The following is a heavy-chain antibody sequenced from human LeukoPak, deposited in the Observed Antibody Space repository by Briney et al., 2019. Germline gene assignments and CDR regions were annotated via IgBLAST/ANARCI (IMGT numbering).Heavy chain of an antibody. J-gene: IGHJ4*02. D-gene: IGHD3-10*01. CDR1: GGSISSYY. CDR2: FYYSGST. V-gene: IGHV4-59*08. Sequence: SETLSPTCTVSGGSISSYYWSWIRQPPGKGLEGIGYFYYSGSTNYTPSLKSRVTISVDTSKNQFSLKLSFVTAADTAVYYCARPLWFGGLGSFGYWGQGTLVTVSS. CDR3: ARPLWFGGLGSFGY.